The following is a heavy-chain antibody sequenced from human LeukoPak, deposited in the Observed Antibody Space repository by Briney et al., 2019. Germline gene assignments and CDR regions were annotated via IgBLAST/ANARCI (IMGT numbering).Heavy chain of an antibody. D-gene: IGHD3-10*01. V-gene: IGHV3-23*01. J-gene: IGHJ4*02. CDR1: GFTFSSYA. CDR2: ISGSSGST. Sequence: WGPLRLSCAASGFTFSSYAMSWVRQAPGKGLEWVSTISGSSGSTYYAHSVKGRFTISRDNSENTVYLQMSSLRAEDTAVYHCAKDGYGSKSYIDLDYWGQGTLVTVSS. CDR3: AKDGYGSKSYIDLDY.